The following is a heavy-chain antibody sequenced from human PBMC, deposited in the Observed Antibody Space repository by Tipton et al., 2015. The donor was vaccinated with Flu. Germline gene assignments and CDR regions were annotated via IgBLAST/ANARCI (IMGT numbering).Heavy chain of an antibody. D-gene: IGHD6-13*01. J-gene: IGHJ6*02. CDR2: VRYDGNNK. CDR3: AKQKERGYYGMDV. Sequence: SGFTFSIYGMHWVRQAPGKGLEWVAFVRYDGNNKYYADSVKGRFTISRDNSRSTLYLQMNSLRTEDTAVYYCAKQKERGYYGMDVWGQGTTVTVSS. CDR1: GFTFSIYG. V-gene: IGHV3-30*02.